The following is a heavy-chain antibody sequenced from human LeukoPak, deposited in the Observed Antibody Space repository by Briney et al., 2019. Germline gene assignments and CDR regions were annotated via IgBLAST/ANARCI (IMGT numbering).Heavy chain of an antibody. D-gene: IGHD6-13*01. CDR2: ISGSGGST. J-gene: IGHJ4*02. V-gene: IGHV3-23*01. CDR3: ARQNGGTYSSSWTPGY. CDR1: GLTLSSYA. Sequence: GGPLRLSCGASGLTLSSYAMSWVRQAPGQGLEWVSGISGSGGSTYYADSVKGRFTISRDNSKNTLYLQMNSLRAEDTAVYYCARQNGGTYSSSWTPGYWGQGTLVTVSS.